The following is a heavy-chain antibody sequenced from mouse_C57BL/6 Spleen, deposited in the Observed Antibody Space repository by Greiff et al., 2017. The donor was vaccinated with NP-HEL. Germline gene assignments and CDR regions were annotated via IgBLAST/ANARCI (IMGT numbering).Heavy chain of an antibody. Sequence: QVQLQQPGAELVRPGSSVKLSCKASGYTFTSYWMDWVKQRPGQGLEWIGNIYPSDSETHYNQKFKDKATLTVDKSSSTAYMQLSSLTSEDSAVYYCARDLTGTRGYAMDDWGQGTSVTVSS. V-gene: IGHV1-61*01. J-gene: IGHJ4*01. CDR1: GYTFTSYW. CDR2: IYPSDSET. D-gene: IGHD4-1*01. CDR3: ARDLTGTRGYAMDD.